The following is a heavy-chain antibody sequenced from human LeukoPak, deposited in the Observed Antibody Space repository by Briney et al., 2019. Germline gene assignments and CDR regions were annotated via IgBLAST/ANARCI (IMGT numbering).Heavy chain of an antibody. D-gene: IGHD4-17*01. CDR3: ARDLGMYDYGDYVGWFDP. CDR1: GGSISSYY. CDR2: IYYSGST. V-gene: IGHV4-59*01. J-gene: IGHJ5*02. Sequence: PSETLSLTCTVSGGSISSYYWSWIRQPPGKGLEWIGYIYYSGSTNYNPSLKSRVTISVDTSKNQFSQKLSSVTAADTAVYYCARDLGMYDYGDYVGWFDPWGQGTLVTVSS.